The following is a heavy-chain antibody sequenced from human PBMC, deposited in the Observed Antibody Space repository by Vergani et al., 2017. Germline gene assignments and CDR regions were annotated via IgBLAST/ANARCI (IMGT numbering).Heavy chain of an antibody. V-gene: IGHV4-61*02. D-gene: IGHD6-13*01. CDR1: GASMSSVGYY. Sequence: QVQLQESGPGLVQPSQTLSLTCTVPGASMSSVGYYCTWIRQSAGKRLEWIGDILGSGTANYNPFFQGRVSMSVATSKIQFSLTSSSVNATDTAVYYCAGESKAAGYSKPDSWGQGTRVTVSS. CDR3: AGESKAAGYSKPDS. CDR2: ILGSGTA. J-gene: IGHJ4*02.